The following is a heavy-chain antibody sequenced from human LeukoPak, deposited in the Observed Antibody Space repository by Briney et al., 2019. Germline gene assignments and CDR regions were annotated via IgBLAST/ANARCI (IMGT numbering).Heavy chain of an antibody. V-gene: IGHV4-61*05. D-gene: IGHD5-18*01. CDR3: ARIIRGYSYYYYMDV. J-gene: IGHJ6*03. Sequence: PSETLSLTCTVSGGSIGSSSYYWGWIRQPPRKGLEWIGYIYYSGSTNYNPSLKSRVTISVDTSKNQFSLKLSSVTAADTAVYYCARIIRGYSYYYYMDVWGKGTTVTISS. CDR1: GGSIGSSSYY. CDR2: IYYSGST.